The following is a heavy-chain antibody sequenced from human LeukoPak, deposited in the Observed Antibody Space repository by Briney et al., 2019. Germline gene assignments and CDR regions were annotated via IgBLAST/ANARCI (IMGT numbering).Heavy chain of an antibody. V-gene: IGHV3-74*01. Sequence: GGSLRLSCAASGYTFSSYWMHWVRQAPGKGLVWVARINNGGSGTGYADSVKGRFTISRDNAKNTLYLQMNSLRAEDTAVYYCTRAPLGYYWGRGTLVTVSS. J-gene: IGHJ4*02. CDR1: GYTFSSYW. D-gene: IGHD3-16*01. CDR3: TRAPLGYY. CDR2: INNGGSGT.